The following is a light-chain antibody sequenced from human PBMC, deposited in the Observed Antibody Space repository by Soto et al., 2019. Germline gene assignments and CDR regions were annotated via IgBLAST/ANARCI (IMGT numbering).Light chain of an antibody. CDR3: QQYYSPPWT. CDR1: QSLLYSSNNKNY. CDR2: GAS. V-gene: IGKV4-1*01. Sequence: DIVMTQSPDSLAVSLGEKATINCKSSQSLLYSSNNKNYLGWYQRSPGQPPKLLIHGASTRESGVPDRFSCSGYGTDFTLTISSLQAEDLAVYYCQQYYSPPWTFGQGTKVEIK. J-gene: IGKJ1*01.